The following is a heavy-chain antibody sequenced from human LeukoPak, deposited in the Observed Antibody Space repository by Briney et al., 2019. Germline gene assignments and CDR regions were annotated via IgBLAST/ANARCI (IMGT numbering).Heavy chain of an antibody. CDR2: ISSSGYI. J-gene: IGHJ4*02. CDR3: ARDQVGPSRGVLSY. CDR1: GFTFSSYS. V-gene: IGHV3-21*01. Sequence: HPGGSLRLSCAASGFTFSSYSMNWVRQAPGKGLEWVSSISSSGYIYYADSVKGRFTISRDNAKNSLYLQMNSLRAEDTAVYYCARDQVGPSRGVLSYWGQGTLVTVSS. D-gene: IGHD3-10*01.